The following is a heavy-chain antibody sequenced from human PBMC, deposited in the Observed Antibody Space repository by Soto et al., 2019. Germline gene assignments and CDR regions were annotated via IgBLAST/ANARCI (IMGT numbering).Heavy chain of an antibody. CDR1: GFTFRTFG. CDR2: IWNDGSKK. Sequence: QVLLVETGGGVGQPGKSLRLSCAASGFTFRTFGMHWVRQAPGKGLEWVSVIWNDGSKKFYADSVKGRFTISRDNSNNTLYLQMDSLRPEDTAVYYCVTGNQNFFDYWGQGTLVTVSS. D-gene: IGHD1-1*01. J-gene: IGHJ4*02. V-gene: IGHV3-33*01. CDR3: VTGNQNFFDY.